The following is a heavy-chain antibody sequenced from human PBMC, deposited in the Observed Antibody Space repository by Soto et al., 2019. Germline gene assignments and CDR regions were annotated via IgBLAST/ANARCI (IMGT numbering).Heavy chain of an antibody. CDR1: GFTFSTYS. CDR3: ARGRSINTNMDY. CDR2: ISSSRGYI. V-gene: IGHV3-21*01. D-gene: IGHD2-2*01. Sequence: EVQLVESGGGLVTPGGSLRLSCAASGFTFSTYSMNWVRQAPGKGLEWVASISSSRGYICYADSVKGRFTISRDNAKNSLFLQMDSLRAEDTAVYYCARGRSINTNMDYWGQGTLVTVSS. J-gene: IGHJ4*02.